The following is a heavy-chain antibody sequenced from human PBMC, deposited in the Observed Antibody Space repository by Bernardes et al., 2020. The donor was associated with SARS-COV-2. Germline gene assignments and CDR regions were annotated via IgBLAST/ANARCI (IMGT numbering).Heavy chain of an antibody. Sequence: GGSLRLSCAASGFTFTSYWIHWVRQSPGEGLVWISRINTDGTNTNYADSVKGRFTVTRDNAKNTAYLQVNSLRLDDTAVYYCATGRDYYNGVWAQGTLVTVSS. V-gene: IGHV3-74*01. CDR1: GFTFTSYW. J-gene: IGHJ3*01. CDR3: ATGRDYYNGV. D-gene: IGHD1-20*01. CDR2: INTDGTNT.